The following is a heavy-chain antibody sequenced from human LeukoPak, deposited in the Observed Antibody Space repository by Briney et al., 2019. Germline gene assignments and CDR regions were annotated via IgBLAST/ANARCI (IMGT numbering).Heavy chain of an antibody. Sequence: ASVKVSCKASGYTFTDYALHWVRQAPGQSLEWMGWITTGRGDTQYSQAFQRRITITRDKSASTVSMDLSALRSEDTAVYYCASAVAIAAADDWGQGTLVTVSP. CDR1: GYTFTDYA. CDR3: ASAVAIAAADD. D-gene: IGHD6-13*01. CDR2: ITTGRGDT. J-gene: IGHJ4*02. V-gene: IGHV1-3*03.